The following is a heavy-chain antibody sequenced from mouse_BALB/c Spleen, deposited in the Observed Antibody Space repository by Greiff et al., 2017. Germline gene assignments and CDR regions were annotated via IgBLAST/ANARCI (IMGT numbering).Heavy chain of an antibody. Sequence: QVQLQQSGAELMKPGASVKISCKATGYTFSSYWIEWVKQRPGHGLEWIGEILPGSGSTNYNEKFKGKATFTADTSSNTAYMQLSSLTSEDSAVYYCARGGDYYGVGWFAYWGQGTLVTVSA. CDR3: ARGGDYYGVGWFAY. J-gene: IGHJ3*01. CDR1: GYTFSSYW. CDR2: ILPGSGST. V-gene: IGHV1-9*01. D-gene: IGHD1-1*01.